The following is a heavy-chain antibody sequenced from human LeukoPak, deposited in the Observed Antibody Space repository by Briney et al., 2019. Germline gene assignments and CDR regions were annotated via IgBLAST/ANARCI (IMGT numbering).Heavy chain of an antibody. D-gene: IGHD1-7*01. V-gene: IGHV4-59*01. CDR1: GCTISTYY. J-gene: IGHJ4*02. CDR3: ARGGGNYEGIDY. CDR2: IYYSGST. Sequence: SETLSLTCTASGCTISTYYWSWIRQPPGKGLEWIGYIYYSGSTNYNPSLKSRVTISVDTSKNQFSLKLSSVTAADTAVYYCARGGGNYEGIDYWGQGTLVIVSS.